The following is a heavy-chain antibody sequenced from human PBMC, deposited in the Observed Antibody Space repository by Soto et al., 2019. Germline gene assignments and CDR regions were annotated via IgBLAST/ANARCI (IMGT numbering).Heavy chain of an antibody. V-gene: IGHV3-23*01. J-gene: IGHJ6*02. CDR2: ISGSGGST. CDR1: GFTFSSYA. CDR3: AKDEVGAVYYYYNGMHV. D-gene: IGHD1-26*01. Sequence: PWGSLRLSCAASGFTFSSYAMSWVRQAPGRGLEWVSAISGSGGSTYYADSVKGRFTISRDNSKNTLYLQMNSLRAEDTAVYYCAKDEVGAVYYYYNGMHVWGQGTTVTVSS.